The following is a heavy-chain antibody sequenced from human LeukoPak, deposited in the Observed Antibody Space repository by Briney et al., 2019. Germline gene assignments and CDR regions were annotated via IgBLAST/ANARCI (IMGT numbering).Heavy chain of an antibody. V-gene: IGHV3-64*01. J-gene: IGHJ4*02. Sequence: PGRSLRLSCAASGFTFSSYAMYWVRQAPGKGLEYVSAISTNGGSTYYANSVKGRFTISRDNSKNTLYLQMGSLRAEDMAVYYCAGGSSWYRGIDYWGRGTLVTVSS. CDR3: AGGSSWYRGIDY. D-gene: IGHD6-13*01. CDR1: GFTFSSYA. CDR2: ISTNGGST.